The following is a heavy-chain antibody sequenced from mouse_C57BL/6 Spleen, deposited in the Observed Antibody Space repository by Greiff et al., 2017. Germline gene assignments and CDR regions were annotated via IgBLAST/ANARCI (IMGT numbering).Heavy chain of an antibody. Sequence: QVQLQQPGAELVMPGASVKLSCKASGYTFTSYWMHWVKQRPGQGLEWIGEIDPSDSYTNYNQKFKGKSTLTVDKSSSTANMQLSSLTSEDSAVYYCARFDYDAFLAYRGQGTLDTVSA. J-gene: IGHJ3*01. V-gene: IGHV1-69*01. CDR2: IDPSDSYT. CDR3: ARFDYDAFLAY. D-gene: IGHD2-4*01. CDR1: GYTFTSYW.